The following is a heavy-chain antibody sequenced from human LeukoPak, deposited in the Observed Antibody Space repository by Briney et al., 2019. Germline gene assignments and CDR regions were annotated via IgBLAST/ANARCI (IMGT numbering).Heavy chain of an antibody. CDR2: INPNSGGT. CDR1: GYTFTSYY. D-gene: IGHD6-19*01. CDR3: ARPPKYSSGWVDY. V-gene: IGHV1-2*02. Sequence: ASVKVSCKASGYTFTSYYIHWVRQAPGQGLEWMGWINPNSGGTNYAQKFQGRVTMTRDTSISTAYMELSRLRSDDTAVYYCARPPKYSSGWVDYWGQGTLVTVSS. J-gene: IGHJ4*02.